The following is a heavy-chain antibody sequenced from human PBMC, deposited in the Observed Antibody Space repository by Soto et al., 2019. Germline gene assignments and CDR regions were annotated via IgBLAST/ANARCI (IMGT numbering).Heavy chain of an antibody. CDR1: GYTFTSYG. CDR3: ARDIVVVPAASPYYFDY. J-gene: IGHJ4*02. V-gene: IGHV1-18*01. CDR2: ISAYNGNT. Sequence: GASVKVSCKXSGYTFTSYGISWVRQAPGQGLEWMGWISAYNGNTNYAQKLQGRVTMTTDTSTSTAYMELRSLRSDDTAVYYCARDIVVVPAASPYYFDYWGQGTLVTVSS. D-gene: IGHD2-2*01.